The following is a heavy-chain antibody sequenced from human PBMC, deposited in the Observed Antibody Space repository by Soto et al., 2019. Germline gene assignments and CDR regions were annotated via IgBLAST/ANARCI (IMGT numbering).Heavy chain of an antibody. Sequence: QMQLVQSGPEVKKPGTSVKVSCKASGFTFTTSAVQWVRQARGQRLEWIGWIVVGSGNTNYAQKFQERVTITRDMSTSTAYMELSSLRYEDTAVYYCAALLRDSSGYYYVGNAFDIWGQGTMVTVSS. CDR2: IVVGSGNT. D-gene: IGHD3-22*01. V-gene: IGHV1-58*01. CDR3: AALLRDSSGYYYVGNAFDI. J-gene: IGHJ3*02. CDR1: GFTFTTSA.